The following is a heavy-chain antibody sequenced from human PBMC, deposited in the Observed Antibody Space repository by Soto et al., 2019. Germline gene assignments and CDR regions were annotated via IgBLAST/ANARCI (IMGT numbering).Heavy chain of an antibody. CDR2: ISGSDGST. D-gene: IGHD3-16*01. V-gene: IGHV3-23*01. Sequence: EVQLLESGGGLVQPGGSLRLSCAASGFTFSSYGMSWVRQAPGKGLEWVSRISGSDGSTYFADTVKGRFPISRNNSKNTLYLQMNSLRAEDTAEYYCAKDRLGRVGSAFASWGQGTLVTVSS. J-gene: IGHJ4*02. CDR1: GFTFSSYG. CDR3: AKDRLGRVGSAFAS.